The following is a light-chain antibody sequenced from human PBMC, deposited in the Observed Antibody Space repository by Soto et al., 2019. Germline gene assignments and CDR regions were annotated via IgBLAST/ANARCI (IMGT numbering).Light chain of an antibody. CDR2: GAS. CDR3: QQTKSLPPT. CDR1: RGVSTW. V-gene: IGKV1-12*01. J-gene: IGKJ5*01. Sequence: IQMTRTPYSVSASVGGGVTITCRASRGVSTWLGWYQQKPGGAPKLLIYGASNLENGVPSRFSGSGSGTDFTLTISSLQPEDFATYYCQQTKSLPPTLGQGTRLEI.